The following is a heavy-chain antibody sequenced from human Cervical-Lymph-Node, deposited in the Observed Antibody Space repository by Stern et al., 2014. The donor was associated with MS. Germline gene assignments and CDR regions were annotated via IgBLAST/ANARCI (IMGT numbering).Heavy chain of an antibody. Sequence: QVQLQQSGPGLAQPSQTLSLTCTVSGGPISSGAYYWSWIRQHPGKGLEWIGYIYYSGSTYYNPSLKSRVTISVDTSKNQFSLKLSSVTAADTAVYYCARVDSSSWDFDYWGQGTLVTVSS. CDR1: GGPISSGAYY. D-gene: IGHD6-13*01. CDR3: ARVDSSSWDFDY. J-gene: IGHJ4*02. CDR2: IYYSGST. V-gene: IGHV4-31*03.